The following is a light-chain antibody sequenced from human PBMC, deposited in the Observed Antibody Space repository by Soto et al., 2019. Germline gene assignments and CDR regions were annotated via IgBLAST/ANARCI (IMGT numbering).Light chain of an antibody. CDR2: DVS. Sequence: QSALTQPASVSGSPGQSITISCTGTNSDIGGYNYVSWYQQHPDKAPKLMIYDVSNRPSGVSYRFSGSKSGNTASLTISGLQAEDEADYYCSSYTSRSTLGVFGGGTQLTVL. V-gene: IGLV2-14*03. CDR1: NSDIGGYNY. J-gene: IGLJ2*01. CDR3: SSYTSRSTLGV.